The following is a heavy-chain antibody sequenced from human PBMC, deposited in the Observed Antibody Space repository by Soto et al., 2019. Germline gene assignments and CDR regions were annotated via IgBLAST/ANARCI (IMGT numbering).Heavy chain of an antibody. CDR1: GFTFSTHS. Sequence: EVQLVESGGGLVQPGGSLRLSCAASGFTFSTHSMNLVRQAPGKGLEWISYITSSDVTMYADSVKGRFTISRDNAKNSLYLQMNSLRGEDTAVYFCVGEVGFQLIYWGQGTLVTVSS. V-gene: IGHV3-48*01. CDR2: ITSSDVTM. J-gene: IGHJ4*02. CDR3: VGEVGFQLIY. D-gene: IGHD2-2*01.